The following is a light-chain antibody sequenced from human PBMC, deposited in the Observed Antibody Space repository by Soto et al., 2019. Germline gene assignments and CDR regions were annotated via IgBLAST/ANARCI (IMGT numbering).Light chain of an antibody. CDR1: QNINNY. J-gene: IGKJ5*01. Sequence: EIPVTPSPTSPFSSLGERVTITFQASQNINNYLNWYQQKPGRAPKLLIYDASNLEAGVPSRFRGSGSGTDFTFTISRLQPEDIATYYCQQYENLPTFGQGTRLEIK. V-gene: IGKV1-33*01. CDR2: DAS. CDR3: QQYENLPT.